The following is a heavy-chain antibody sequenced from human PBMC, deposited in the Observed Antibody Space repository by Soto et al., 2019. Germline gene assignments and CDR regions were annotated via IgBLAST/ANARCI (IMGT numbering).Heavy chain of an antibody. CDR2: IIPVYGTS. V-gene: IGHV1-69*01. CDR3: ARDFGKGNYYYYGLDV. CDR1: GYTFSDYA. Sequence: QVQLVQSGAEVKKPGSSVKVSCKASGYTFSDYAISWVRQAPGQGLEWMGGIIPVYGTSNYAQKFQGRVSIIADESTSTVYMELRSLRSDDTAVYYCARDFGKGNYYYYGLDVWGQGTTVTVSS. J-gene: IGHJ6*02. D-gene: IGHD3-10*01.